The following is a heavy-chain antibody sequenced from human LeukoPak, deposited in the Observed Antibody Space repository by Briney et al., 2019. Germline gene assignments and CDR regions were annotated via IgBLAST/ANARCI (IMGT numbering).Heavy chain of an antibody. CDR3: ARSVHFDAFDI. CDR2: IYYSGST. J-gene: IGHJ3*02. CDR1: GGSISSGGYY. Sequence: SETLSLTCTVPGGSISSGGYYWSWIRQHPGKGLEWIGYIYYSGSTYYNPSLKSRVTISVDTSKNQFSLKLSSVTAADTAVYYCARSVHFDAFDIWGQGTMVTVSS. V-gene: IGHV4-31*03.